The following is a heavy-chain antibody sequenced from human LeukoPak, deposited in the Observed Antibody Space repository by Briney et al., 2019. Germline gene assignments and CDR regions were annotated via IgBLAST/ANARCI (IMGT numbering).Heavy chain of an antibody. CDR1: GYTFTSYY. D-gene: IGHD4-17*01. V-gene: IGHV1-46*01. Sequence: GASVKVSCKASGYTFTSYYMHWVRQAPGQGLEWMGIISPSGGSTSYAQKFQGRVTMTRDTSTSTVYMELSSLRSEDTAVYYCARDHTVTTGEVYYFDYWGQGTLVTVSS. CDR2: ISPSGGST. CDR3: ARDHTVTTGEVYYFDY. J-gene: IGHJ4*02.